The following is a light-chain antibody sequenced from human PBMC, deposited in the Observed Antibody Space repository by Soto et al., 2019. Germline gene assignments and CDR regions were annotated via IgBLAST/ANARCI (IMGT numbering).Light chain of an antibody. CDR2: GAS. Sequence: EIVLTQSPGTLSLSPGERATLSCRASQTIRSNFLTWYQQKPGQAPRLLIYGASTRAAGIPDRFSGSGSGTDFTLTISRLEPEDFAVHYCQHYDNSSGHTFGQGTKLQIK. CDR1: QTIRSNF. J-gene: IGKJ2*01. V-gene: IGKV3-20*01. CDR3: QHYDNSSGHT.